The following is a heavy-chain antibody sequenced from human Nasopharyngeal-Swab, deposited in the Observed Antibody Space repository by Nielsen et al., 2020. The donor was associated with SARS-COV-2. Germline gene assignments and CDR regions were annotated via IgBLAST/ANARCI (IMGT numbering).Heavy chain of an antibody. V-gene: IGHV3-30*18. CDR2: ISYDGSNK. Sequence: GGSLRLSCAASGFTFSSYGMRWVRQAPGKGLEWVAVISYDGSNKYYADSVKGRFTISRDNSKNTLYLQMNSLRAEDTAVYYCANCGTTAYYGMDVWGQGTTVTVSS. D-gene: IGHD1-7*01. CDR1: GFTFSSYG. J-gene: IGHJ6*02. CDR3: ANCGTTAYYGMDV.